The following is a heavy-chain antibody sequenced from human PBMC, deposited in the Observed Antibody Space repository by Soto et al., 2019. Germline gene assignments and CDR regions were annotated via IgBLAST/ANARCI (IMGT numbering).Heavy chain of an antibody. Sequence: ASVKVSCKASGYTFTNYAIHWVRQAPGQRLEWMRWINAGNINRENSQKFQGRVIMTKDTSASTAYMELSSLTSEDTALFYCARGYDYVWGSYRSDAFDLWGQGTMVTVSS. CDR1: GYTFTNYA. V-gene: IGHV1-3*01. J-gene: IGHJ3*01. CDR3: ARGYDYVWGSYRSDAFDL. CDR2: INAGNINR. D-gene: IGHD3-16*02.